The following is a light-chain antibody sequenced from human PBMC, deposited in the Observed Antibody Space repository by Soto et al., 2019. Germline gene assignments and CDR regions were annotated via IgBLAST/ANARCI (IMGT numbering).Light chain of an antibody. CDR2: EVI. J-gene: IGLJ3*02. V-gene: IGLV2-23*02. Sequence: QSALTQPASVSGSPGQSITISCSGSSSDIGIYNLVSWYKQHPGKAPKLVIYEVIKRPSGVSDRFSGSKSGNAASLTISGLQSEDEADYYCCSYAGSRWVFGGGTKLTVL. CDR3: CSYAGSRWV. CDR1: SSDIGIYNL.